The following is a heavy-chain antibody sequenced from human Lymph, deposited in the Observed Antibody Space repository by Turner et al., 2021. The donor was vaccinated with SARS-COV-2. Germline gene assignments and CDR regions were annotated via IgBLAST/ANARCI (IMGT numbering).Heavy chain of an antibody. CDR2: IWYDGSNT. V-gene: IGHV3-33*01. Sequence: VESGGGVVQPGRSLRLSCAASGFTFGSYGMHWVRQAPGKGLEWVAFIWYDGSNTYYADSAKGRFTISRDNSKNTLYLQMNSLRAEDTAVYYCARGSAGGDVWGQGTTVTVSS. CDR3: ARGSAGGDV. J-gene: IGHJ6*02. D-gene: IGHD6-13*01. CDR1: GFTFGSYG.